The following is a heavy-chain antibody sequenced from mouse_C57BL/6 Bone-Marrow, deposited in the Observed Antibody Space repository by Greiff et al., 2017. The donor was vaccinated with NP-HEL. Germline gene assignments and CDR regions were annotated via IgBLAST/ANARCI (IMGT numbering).Heavy chain of an antibody. Sequence: QVQLKQPGAELVKPGASVKMSCKASGYTFPSYWITWVKQRPGQGLEWIGDIYPGSGSTNYNEKFKSKATLTVDTSSSTAYMQLGSLTSEDSAVYYCARWVTTDGAYWGQGPLVTVSA. V-gene: IGHV1-55*01. D-gene: IGHD1-1*01. CDR3: ARWVTTDGAY. J-gene: IGHJ3*01. CDR2: IYPGSGST. CDR1: GYTFPSYW.